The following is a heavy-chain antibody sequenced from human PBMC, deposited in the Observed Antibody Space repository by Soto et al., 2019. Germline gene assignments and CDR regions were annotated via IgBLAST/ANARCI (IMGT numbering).Heavy chain of an antibody. CDR2: ISAYNGNT. J-gene: IGHJ6*02. V-gene: IGHV1-18*04. Sequence: QVLLVQSGGEVKKPGASVKVSCKASGYPFTSSGFSWVRQAPGQGLEWMGWISAYNGNTHYAQKFKGRVTMTTDTSTSTAYMELGSLRSDDTAVYYCATDPYCGSAPGCSALDAWGQGTTVTVSS. CDR1: GYPFTSSG. D-gene: IGHD2-21*01. CDR3: ATDPYCGSAPGCSALDA.